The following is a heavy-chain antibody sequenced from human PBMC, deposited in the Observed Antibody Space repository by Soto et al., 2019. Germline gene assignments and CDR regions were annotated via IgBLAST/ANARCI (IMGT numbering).Heavy chain of an antibody. CDR2: IYYSGST. CDR1: GGSISSGGYY. V-gene: IGHV4-31*03. J-gene: IGHJ4*02. D-gene: IGHD3-10*01. Sequence: QVQLQESGPGLVKPSQTLSLTCTVSGGSISSGGYYWSWIRQHPGKGLEWIGYIYYSGSTYHNPSLKSRVTISVETSKNQFSLKLSSVTAADTAVYYCARGGMVRGVSFDYWGQGTLVTVSS. CDR3: ARGGMVRGVSFDY.